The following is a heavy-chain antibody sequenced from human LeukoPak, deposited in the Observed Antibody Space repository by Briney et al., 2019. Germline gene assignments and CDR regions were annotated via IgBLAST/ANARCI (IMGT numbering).Heavy chain of an antibody. D-gene: IGHD2-2*01. CDR3: ARDQEAYCSSTSCYEYYYYMDV. J-gene: IGHJ6*03. CDR2: IYTSGST. Sequence: PSETLSLTCTVSGGSVRRSHYYWSWIRQPAGKGLEWIGRIYTSGSTNYNPSLKSRVTISVDTSKNQFSLKLSSVTAAGTAVYYCARDQEAYCSSTSCYEYYYYMDVWGKGTTVTISS. CDR1: GGSVRRSHYY. V-gene: IGHV4-61*02.